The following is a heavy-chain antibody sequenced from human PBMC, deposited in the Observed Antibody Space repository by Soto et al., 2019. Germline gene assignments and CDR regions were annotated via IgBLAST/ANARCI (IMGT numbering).Heavy chain of an antibody. CDR2: IYYSGST. V-gene: IGHV4-31*03. D-gene: IGHD3-10*01. J-gene: IGHJ6*02. Sequence: PSETLSLTCTVSGGSISSGGYYWGWIRQHPGKGLEWIGYIYYSGSTYYNPSLKSRVTISVDTSKNQFSLKLSSVTAADTAVYYCARSDGSGTNYGMDVWGQGTTVTVSS. CDR3: ARSDGSGTNYGMDV. CDR1: GGSISSGGYY.